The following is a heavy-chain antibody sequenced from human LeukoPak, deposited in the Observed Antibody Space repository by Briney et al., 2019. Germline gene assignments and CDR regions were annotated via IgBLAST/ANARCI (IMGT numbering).Heavy chain of an antibody. V-gene: IGHV4-34*01. D-gene: IGHD2-15*01. J-gene: IGHJ6*03. CDR3: AGENCSGGSCYSIYYYYYMDV. Sequence: SETLSLTCAVYGGSFSGYYWSWIRQPPGKGLEWIGEINHSGSTNYNPSLKSRVTISVDTSKNQFSLKLSSVTAADTAVYYCAGENCSGGSCYSIYYYYYMDVWGKGTTVTVSS. CDR1: GGSFSGYY. CDR2: INHSGST.